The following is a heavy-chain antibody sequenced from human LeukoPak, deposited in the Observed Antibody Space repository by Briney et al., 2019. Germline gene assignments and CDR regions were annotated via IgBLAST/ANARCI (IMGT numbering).Heavy chain of an antibody. CDR1: GFSVTNNY. CDR3: ARGTTGTRLYYYYFYMDV. V-gene: IGHV3-53*01. CDR2: VYSGGST. Sequence: GGPLRLSCVASGFSVTNNYMSWSWVRQAPGKGLEWVSVVYSGGSTYYTDSVKGRFTISRDNSKNTLYLQMNSLRADDTAVYYCARGTTGTRLYYYYFYMDVWGKGTTVTVSS. D-gene: IGHD1-1*01. J-gene: IGHJ6*03.